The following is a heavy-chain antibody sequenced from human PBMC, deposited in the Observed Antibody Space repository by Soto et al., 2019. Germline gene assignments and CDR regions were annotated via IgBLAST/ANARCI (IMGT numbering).Heavy chain of an antibody. CDR3: ARVHCSAGTCLDGLDF. CDR2: IYYRSKWFH. V-gene: IGHV6-1*01. D-gene: IGHD2-15*01. Sequence: SQTLSLPCVISGDSVSSNGACWNWIRQSPSRGLQWLGRIYYRSKWFHDYAASVESRMAINPDTSGNQFPLQLNYVTPEDTAVYYCARVHCSAGTCLDGLDFWGQGTTVTVSS. CDR1: GDSVSSNGAC. J-gene: IGHJ6*02.